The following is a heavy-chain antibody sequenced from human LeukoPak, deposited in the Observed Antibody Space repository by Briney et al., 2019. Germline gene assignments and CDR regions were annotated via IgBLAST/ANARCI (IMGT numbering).Heavy chain of an antibody. D-gene: IGHD5-12*01. CDR1: GYIFTNYY. V-gene: IGHV1-46*03. CDR2: INPSGGST. J-gene: IGHJ4*02. CDR3: ARDEGDTGYDSPGY. Sequence: GASVKVSCKASGYIFTNYYMHWVRQAPGQGLEWMGIINPSGGSTNYAQKFQGRVTMTRGTSTTTVYMELSSLRSGDTAVYYCARDEGDTGYDSPGYWGQGTLVTVSS.